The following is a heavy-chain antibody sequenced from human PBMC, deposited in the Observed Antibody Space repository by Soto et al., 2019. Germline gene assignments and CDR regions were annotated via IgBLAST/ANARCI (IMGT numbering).Heavy chain of an antibody. Sequence: EVQLVESGGGLVQPGGSLRLSCAASGFILTDHYMDWVRQAPGKGLEWVGRTTNKANSYTTEYAASVKGRFTISRDDSKNSLYLQMNSLKTEDTGVYYCASLAGAKEGFDYWGQGTLVTVSS. CDR3: ASLAGAKEGFDY. CDR2: TTNKANSYTT. CDR1: GFILTDHY. J-gene: IGHJ4*02. V-gene: IGHV3-72*01. D-gene: IGHD1-26*01.